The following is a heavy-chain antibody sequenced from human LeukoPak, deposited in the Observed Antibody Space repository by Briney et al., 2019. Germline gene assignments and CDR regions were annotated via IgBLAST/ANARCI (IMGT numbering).Heavy chain of an antibody. CDR3: ARVGRDSYYDSSGYYYDY. Sequence: GGSLRLSCAASGFTFSSYSMNWVRQAPGKGLEWVSSISSSSSYIYYADSVKGRFTISRDNAKNSLYLQMNSLRAEDTAVYYCARVGRDSYYDSSGYYYDYWGQGTLVTVSS. D-gene: IGHD3-22*01. V-gene: IGHV3-21*01. CDR1: GFTFSSYS. CDR2: ISSSSSYI. J-gene: IGHJ4*02.